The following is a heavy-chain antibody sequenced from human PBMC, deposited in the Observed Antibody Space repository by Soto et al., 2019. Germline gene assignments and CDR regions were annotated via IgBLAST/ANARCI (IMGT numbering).Heavy chain of an antibody. CDR3: ARDAVGYCSGGSCYFDAFDI. CDR1: GGSISSYY. V-gene: IGHV4-59*01. D-gene: IGHD2-15*01. J-gene: IGHJ3*02. CDR2: IYYSGST. Sequence: QVQLQESGPGLVKPSETLSLTCTVSGGSISSYYWIWIRQPPGKGLEWIGYIYYSGSTNYNPSLKSRVTISVDTSKNQFSLKLSSVTAADTAVYYCARDAVGYCSGGSCYFDAFDIWGQGTMVTVSS.